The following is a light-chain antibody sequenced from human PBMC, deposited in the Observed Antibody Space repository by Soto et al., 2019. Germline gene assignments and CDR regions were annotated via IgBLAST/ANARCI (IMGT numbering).Light chain of an antibody. V-gene: IGKV3D-15*01. CDR2: GAS. CDR1: QSVSSN. Sequence: EFVLTQSPGTLSVSPGERATLSCGASQSVSSNLAWYQQKPGQAPRLLIYGASTRATGIPARFSGSGSGTEFTLSISSLQSEDFAVYFCQQYHNWVTFGGGTKVDIK. J-gene: IGKJ4*01. CDR3: QQYHNWVT.